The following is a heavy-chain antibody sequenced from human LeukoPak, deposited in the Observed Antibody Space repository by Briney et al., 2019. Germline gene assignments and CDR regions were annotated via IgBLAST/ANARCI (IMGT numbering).Heavy chain of an antibody. V-gene: IGHV1-8*01. J-gene: IGHJ6*03. CDR1: GYTFTSYD. D-gene: IGHD3-22*01. CDR2: MNPNSGNT. Sequence: ASVKVSCKASGYTFTSYDINWVRQATGQGLEWMGWMNPNSGNTGYAQKFQGRVTMTRNTSISTAYMELSSLRSEDTAVYYCARGDSSGYYGYYYYYMNVWGKGTTVTVSS. CDR3: ARGDSSGYYGYYYYYMNV.